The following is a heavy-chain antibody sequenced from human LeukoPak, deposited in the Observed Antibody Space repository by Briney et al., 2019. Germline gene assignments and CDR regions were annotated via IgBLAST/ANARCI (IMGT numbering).Heavy chain of an antibody. V-gene: IGHV4-4*07. D-gene: IGHD1-7*01. CDR1: AGSINTYF. CDR2: ISGSGTA. J-gene: IGHJ4*02. CDR3: ARGTELTRTSGHYSFDY. Sequence: SETLSLTCTVSAGSINTYFWTWVRQPAGKGLEWIGRISGSGTAYYNPSPERRVTISLDTANNQLFLRMTSVSAADTAVYYCARGTELTRTSGHYSFDYWGQGTLVSVSS.